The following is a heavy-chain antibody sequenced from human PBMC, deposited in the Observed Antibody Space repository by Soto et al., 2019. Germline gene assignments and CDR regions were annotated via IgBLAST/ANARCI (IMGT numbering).Heavy chain of an antibody. V-gene: IGHV3-21*01. Sequence: WVSLRLSCAASGVKFSSYSMNWVRKATGKGLEWVSSISASSSYIYYADSLKGRFTISRDNAKNSLDLQMNSLRVEDTAVYYCARAKETGLYDAFDVWGKGKMVPV. J-gene: IGHJ3*01. CDR1: GVKFSSYS. D-gene: IGHD7-27*01. CDR3: ARAKETGLYDAFDV. CDR2: ISASSSYI.